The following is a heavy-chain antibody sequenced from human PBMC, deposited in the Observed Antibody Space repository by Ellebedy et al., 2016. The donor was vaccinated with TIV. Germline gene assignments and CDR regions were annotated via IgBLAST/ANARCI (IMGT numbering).Heavy chain of an antibody. J-gene: IGHJ4*02. V-gene: IGHV3-11*01. CDR3: VKDAWDLED. Sequence: GGSLRLXXVASGFSFSDYYMSWLRQAPGKGLEYVSFLSGDGSTIFYADSVKGRFTISRENANNLVYLQMNSLRAEDTAVYYCVKDAWDLEDWGQGTLVNVSS. CDR2: LSGDGSTI. D-gene: IGHD1-26*01. CDR1: GFSFSDYY.